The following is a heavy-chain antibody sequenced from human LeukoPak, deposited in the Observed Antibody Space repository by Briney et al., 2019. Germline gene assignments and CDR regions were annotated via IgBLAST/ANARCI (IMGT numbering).Heavy chain of an antibody. J-gene: IGHJ4*02. CDR3: ARGDDYGGAWYYFDY. V-gene: IGHV3-23*01. D-gene: IGHD4-23*01. CDR1: GFTFSNYA. CDR2: ITGSGGST. Sequence: PGGSLRLSCAASGFTFSNYAMSWVRQAPGKGLEWVSSITGSGGSTYYADSVKGRFTISRDNSKNTLYLQMSSLRAEDTAVYYCARGDDYGGAWYYFDYWGQGTLVTVSS.